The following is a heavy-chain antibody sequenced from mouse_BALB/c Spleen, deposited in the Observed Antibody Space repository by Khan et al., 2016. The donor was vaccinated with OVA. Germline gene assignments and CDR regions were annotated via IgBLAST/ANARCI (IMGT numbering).Heavy chain of an antibody. V-gene: IGHV3-8*02. Sequence: EVQLKESGPSLVKPSQTLSLTCSVSGDSITSGYWNWIRQFPGNKLEYMGYITYSGSTSYNQSLNSRISITRDTSKNQYYLQLNSSTTEDTATDCCSRSGFYAMDYWGQGTTVTVSS. CDR2: ITYSGST. CDR1: GDSITSGY. J-gene: IGHJ4*01. D-gene: IGHD1-3*01. CDR3: SRSGFYAMDY.